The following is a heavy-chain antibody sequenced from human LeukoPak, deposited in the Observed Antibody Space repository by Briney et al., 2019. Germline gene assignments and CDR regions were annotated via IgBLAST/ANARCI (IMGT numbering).Heavy chain of an antibody. J-gene: IGHJ4*02. Sequence: GGSLRLSCAASGFTLSSYWMSWVRQAPGKGLEWVADIKRDGSEKYYVDSVKGRFTISRDNAKNSLYLQMNSLRAEDTAVFYCAREMSGGSCFDYWGQGTLVTVSS. V-gene: IGHV3-7*01. CDR2: IKRDGSEK. CDR1: GFTLSSYW. CDR3: AREMSGGSCFDY. D-gene: IGHD2-15*01.